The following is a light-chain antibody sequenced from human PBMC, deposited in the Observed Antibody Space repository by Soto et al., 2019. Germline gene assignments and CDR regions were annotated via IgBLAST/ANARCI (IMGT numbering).Light chain of an antibody. CDR3: QQRSTWLFT. CDR2: DAS. J-gene: IGKJ3*01. V-gene: IGKV3-11*01. CDR1: QSVSSF. Sequence: EIVLTQSPATLSLSPGERATLSCRASQSVSSFLAWYQQKPGQAPRLLIYDASSRATGIPPRFSGSGSGTDFTLTISSLEPEDFAVYSCQQRSTWLFTFGPGTKVDIK.